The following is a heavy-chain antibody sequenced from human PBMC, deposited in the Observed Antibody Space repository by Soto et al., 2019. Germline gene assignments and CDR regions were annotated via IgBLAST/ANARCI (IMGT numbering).Heavy chain of an antibody. V-gene: IGHV4-34*01. J-gene: IGHJ4*02. Sequence: SETLFLTCAVYGGSFSAYYWSWIRQPPGKGLEWIGEINHSGGTSYNPSLKSRVTISVDTSKSQFSLKLTSVTAADRAVYYCARGSVDTVDGSGFYEYWGQGTSVTVSS. D-gene: IGHD3-22*01. CDR2: INHSGGT. CDR1: GGSFSAYY. CDR3: ARGSVDTVDGSGFYEY.